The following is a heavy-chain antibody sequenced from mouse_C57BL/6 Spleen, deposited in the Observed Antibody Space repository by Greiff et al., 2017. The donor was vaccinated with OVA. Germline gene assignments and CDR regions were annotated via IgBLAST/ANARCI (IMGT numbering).Heavy chain of an antibody. CDR3: AIGLRSWYVDV. D-gene: IGHD2-4*01. CDR2: IHLSDGDT. CDR1: GSTFTSYW. V-gene: IGHV1-74*01. J-gene: IGHJ1*03. Sequence: VQLQQPGAELVKPGASVKVSCKASGSTFTSYWMHWVKQRPGQGLGGIGRIHLSDGDTNYNQKFKGKATLTVDKSSSTAYMQTSSLPSDDSAVYYCAIGLRSWYVDVWGTGTTVTVSA.